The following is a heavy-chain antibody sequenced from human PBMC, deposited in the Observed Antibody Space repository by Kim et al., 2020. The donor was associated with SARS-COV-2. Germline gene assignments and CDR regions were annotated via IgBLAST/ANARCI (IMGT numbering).Heavy chain of an antibody. CDR3: AMYYAGGSGRGP. CDR2: TYSSGST. Sequence: TLSLTCSVSGGSITGGDYHWTWVRQPPGKGLEWIGHTYSSGSTSYNPSLKSRLTISLDTSRNRVSLNLNSVTVADTAVYFCAMYYAGGSGRGPWGQGTLVTVSS. D-gene: IGHD3-16*01. V-gene: IGHV4-30-4*01. J-gene: IGHJ4*02. CDR1: GGSITGGDYH.